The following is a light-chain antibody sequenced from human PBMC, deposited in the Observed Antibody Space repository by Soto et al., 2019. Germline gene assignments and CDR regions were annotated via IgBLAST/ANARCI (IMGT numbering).Light chain of an antibody. CDR1: SSDFGSYNL. CDR2: EVS. J-gene: IGLJ2*01. V-gene: IGLV2-23*02. CDR3: CSYVGSSTFVV. Sequence: QSVLTQPASVSGSPGQSITISCTGSSSDFGSYNLVSWYQQHPGKAPKLMIYEVSKRPSGVSNRFSGSKSGNTASLTISGLQAEDEADCYCCSYVGSSTFVVFGGGTKVTVL.